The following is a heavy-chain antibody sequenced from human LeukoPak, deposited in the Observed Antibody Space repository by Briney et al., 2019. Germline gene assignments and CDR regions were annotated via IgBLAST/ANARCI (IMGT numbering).Heavy chain of an antibody. D-gene: IGHD1-26*01. CDR1: GFTFSDYY. Sequence: GGSLRLSCAASGFTFSDYYMSWIRQAPGKGLEWVSYISSSSSYTNYADSVKGRFTISRDNAKNSLYLQMNSLRAEDTAVYYCARDLYSGVPLDYWGQGTLVTVSS. CDR3: ARDLYSGVPLDY. CDR2: ISSSSSYT. J-gene: IGHJ4*02. V-gene: IGHV3-11*05.